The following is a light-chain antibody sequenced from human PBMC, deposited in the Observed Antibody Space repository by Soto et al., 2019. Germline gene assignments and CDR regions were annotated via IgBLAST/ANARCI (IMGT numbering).Light chain of an antibody. J-gene: IGKJ4*01. Sequence: EIVLTQSPGTLSLSPGERATLSCRASQSVSSSYLAWYQQKPGQAPRLLIYGTSNGATGIPDRFSGSGSGTDFTLTISRLEPEDFAVYYCQQYHASPFAFGGGTKVEI. CDR3: QQYHASPFA. CDR2: GTS. V-gene: IGKV3-20*01. CDR1: QSVSSSY.